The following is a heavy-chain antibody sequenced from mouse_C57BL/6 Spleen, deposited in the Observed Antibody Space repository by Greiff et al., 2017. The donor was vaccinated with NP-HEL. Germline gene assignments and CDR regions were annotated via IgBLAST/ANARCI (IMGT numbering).Heavy chain of an antibody. J-gene: IGHJ4*01. CDR3: TLLRRTYYYAMDY. Sequence: EVKVEESGGGLVQPGGSMKLSCAASGFTFSDAWMDWVRQSPEKGLEWVAEIRNKANNHATYYAESVKGRFTISRDDSKSSVYLQMNSLRAEDTGIYYCTLLRRTYYYAMDYWGQGTSVTVSS. CDR1: GFTFSDAW. V-gene: IGHV6-6*01. D-gene: IGHD1-1*01. CDR2: IRNKANNHAT.